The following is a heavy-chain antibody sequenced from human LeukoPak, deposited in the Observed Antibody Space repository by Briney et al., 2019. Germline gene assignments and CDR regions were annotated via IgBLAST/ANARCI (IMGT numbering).Heavy chain of an antibody. D-gene: IGHD3-22*01. CDR3: ARYYDRSGYYYGGNYFDY. J-gene: IGHJ4*02. CDR1: GYTFTGYY. V-gene: IGHV1-2*02. Sequence: ASVKVSCKASGYTFTGYYMHWVRQAPGQGLEWMGWINPNSGGTNYAEKFQGSVTMTRDTSISTAYMELSRLRSDDSAVYYWARYYDRSGYYYGGNYFDYWGQGTLVMVSS. CDR2: INPNSGGT.